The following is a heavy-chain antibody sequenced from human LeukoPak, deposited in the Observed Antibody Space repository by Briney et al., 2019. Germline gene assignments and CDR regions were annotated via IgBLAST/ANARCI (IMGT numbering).Heavy chain of an antibody. J-gene: IGHJ6*04. CDR3: ATDRGLR. Sequence: GGSLRLSCAASGLTFSDYWMYWVRQAPGKGLEWVANIKYDGSEKYYVDSVKGRFTISRDNAKNSLYLQLNSLRVEDMAMYYCATDRGLRWGKGTTVTVSS. CDR2: IKYDGSEK. CDR1: GLTFSDYW. V-gene: IGHV3-7*03.